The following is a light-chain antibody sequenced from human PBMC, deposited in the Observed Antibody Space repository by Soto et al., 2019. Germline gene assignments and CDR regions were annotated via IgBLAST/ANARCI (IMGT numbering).Light chain of an antibody. Sequence: QSALTQPPSASGSPGQSVTISCTGTSSDVGGYNYVSWYQHHPGKAPKLLIYEVYKRPSGVPDRFSGFKSCNTDSLHVSGLQAEDEADYYCNSYAGSNNLIFGGGTKVTVL. V-gene: IGLV2-8*01. CDR3: NSYAGSNNLI. CDR2: EVY. J-gene: IGLJ2*01. CDR1: SSDVGGYNY.